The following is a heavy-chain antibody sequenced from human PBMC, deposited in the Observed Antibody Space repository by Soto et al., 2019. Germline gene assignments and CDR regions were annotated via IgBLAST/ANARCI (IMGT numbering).Heavy chain of an antibody. CDR1: GYTFTGYY. V-gene: IGHV1-2*02. J-gene: IGHJ4*02. CDR3: AWLDSRTSARYYFDY. D-gene: IGHD6-6*01. CDR2: INPNSSDTRYNSDT. Sequence: ASVKVSCKAFGYTFTGYYMHWVRQAPGQGLEWMGWINPNSSDTRYNSDTRYAQKFQGRVTMTRDTSISTAYMELSRLRSDDTAVYYCAWLDSRTSARYYFDYWGQGTLVTVSS.